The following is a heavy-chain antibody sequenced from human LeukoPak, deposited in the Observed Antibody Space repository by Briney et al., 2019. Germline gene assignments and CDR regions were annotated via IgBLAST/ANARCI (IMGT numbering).Heavy chain of an antibody. CDR2: IIPIFGTA. D-gene: IGHD6-6*01. J-gene: IGHJ3*02. CDR1: GGTFSSYA. CDR3: ARGSVGSIAAPSDAFDI. Sequence: SVKVSCKASGGTFSSYAISWVRQAPGQGLEWMGGIIPIFGTANYAQKFQGRVTITADESTSTAYMELSSLRSEGTAVYYCARGSVGSIAAPSDAFDIWGQGTMVTVSS. V-gene: IGHV1-69*13.